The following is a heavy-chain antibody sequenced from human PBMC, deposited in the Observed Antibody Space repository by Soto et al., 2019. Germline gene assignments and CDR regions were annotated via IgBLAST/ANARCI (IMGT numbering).Heavy chain of an antibody. CDR1: GGSISSYY. V-gene: IGHV4-59*08. CDR3: ARHRFVFFDY. J-gene: IGHJ4*02. CDR2: IYYSGST. D-gene: IGHD3-10*01. Sequence: SETLSLTCTVSGGSISSYYWSWIRQPPGKGLEWIGYIYYSGSTNYNPSLKSRVTISVDTSKNQFSLKLSSVTAADTAVYYCARHRFVFFDYWGQGTLVTVSS.